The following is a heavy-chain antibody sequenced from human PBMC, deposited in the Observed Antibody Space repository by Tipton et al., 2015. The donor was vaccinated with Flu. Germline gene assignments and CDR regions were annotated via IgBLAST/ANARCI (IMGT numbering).Heavy chain of an antibody. CDR2: IYHSGTT. CDR1: GASISSGGYS. CDR3: ARASAARLGMDV. V-gene: IGHV4-30-2*01. D-gene: IGHD6-6*01. Sequence: TLSLTCSVSGASISSGGYSWSWIRQPPGKGLEWVGYIYHSGTTYYNPSLKSRVIISGDRSKNQFSLKLSSVTAADTAVYYCARASAARLGMDVWGQGTTVTVSS. J-gene: IGHJ6*02.